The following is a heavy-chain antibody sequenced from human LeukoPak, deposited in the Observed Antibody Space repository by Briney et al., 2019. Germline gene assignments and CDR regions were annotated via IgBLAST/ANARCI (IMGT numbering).Heavy chain of an antibody. J-gene: IGHJ5*02. V-gene: IGHV3-48*04. CDR2: ISSSSSTI. CDR3: AGQHYDFWSGREGWFDP. CDR1: GFSFSTYA. Sequence: GSLRLSCAASGFSFSTYAMNWVRQAPGKGLEWVSYISSSSSTIYYADSVKGRFTISRDNAKNSLYLQMNSLRAEDTAVYYCAGQHYDFWSGREGWFDPWGQGTLVTVSS. D-gene: IGHD3-3*01.